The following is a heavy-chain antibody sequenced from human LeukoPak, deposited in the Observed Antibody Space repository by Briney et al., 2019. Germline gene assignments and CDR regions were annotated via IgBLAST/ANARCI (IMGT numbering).Heavy chain of an antibody. CDR1: GFTFSTFA. J-gene: IGHJ4*02. CDR3: ANSPGSYDRSGYYLY. Sequence: GGSLRLSCAASGFTFSTFAMLWVRQPRGKGLEWVSSIFPSGGEIHYADSVRGRFTISRDNSKSTLSLQMNSLRAEDTAIYYCANSPGSYDRSGYYLYWGQGTLVTVSS. V-gene: IGHV3-23*01. D-gene: IGHD3-22*01. CDR2: IFPSGGEI.